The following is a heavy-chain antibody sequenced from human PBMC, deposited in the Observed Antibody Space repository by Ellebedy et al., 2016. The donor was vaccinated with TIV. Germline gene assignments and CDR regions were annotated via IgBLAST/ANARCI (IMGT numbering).Heavy chain of an antibody. CDR1: GYRFSDYW. D-gene: IGHD6-19*01. Sequence: GESLKISCKGSGYRFSDYWIGWVRQLPGKGLEWMGKIFPRDTETIYSPSFQGQVTISADQSVTTAHLQWNRLRTSDTAMYYWAAKNVHNSGLLGDAFDVWGQGTFVTVSS. V-gene: IGHV5-51*01. J-gene: IGHJ3*01. CDR3: AAKNVHNSGLLGDAFDV. CDR2: IFPRDTET.